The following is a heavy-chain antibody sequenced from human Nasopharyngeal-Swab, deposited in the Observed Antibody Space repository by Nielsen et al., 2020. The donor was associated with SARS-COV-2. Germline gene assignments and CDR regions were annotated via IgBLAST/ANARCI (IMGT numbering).Heavy chain of an antibody. J-gene: IGHJ4*02. Sequence: ASVKVSCKGSGYTFTDYSVHWVRQAPGQRLEWMGRINVGSGITKFSQTFQGRVIMTRDTSANTVYMELGSLTSEDTAVYFCVRLGAAGDFDYWGQGTLVTVSS. CDR1: GYTFTDYS. D-gene: IGHD6-13*01. V-gene: IGHV1-3*01. CDR3: VRLGAAGDFDY. CDR2: INVGSGIT.